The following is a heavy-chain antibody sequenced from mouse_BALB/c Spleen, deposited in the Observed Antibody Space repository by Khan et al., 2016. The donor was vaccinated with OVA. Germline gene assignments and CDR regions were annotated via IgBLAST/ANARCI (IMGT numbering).Heavy chain of an antibody. CDR2: ILGDGST. CDR3: ARAYYGNYREAMDY. D-gene: IGHD2-10*01. Sequence: QVKLEESGPGLVAPSQSLSITCTVSGFSLTGYGVNWVRQPSGKGLEWLGMILGDGSTDYNSALKSRLILSKDNSYSQVFLKMISLQTDDTARYCCARAYYGNYREAMDYWGQGTSVTVSS. J-gene: IGHJ4*01. V-gene: IGHV2-6-7*01. CDR1: GFSLTGYG.